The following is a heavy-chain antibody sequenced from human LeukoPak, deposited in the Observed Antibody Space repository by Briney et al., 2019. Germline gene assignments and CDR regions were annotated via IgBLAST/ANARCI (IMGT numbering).Heavy chain of an antibody. CDR2: IYPGDSDT. J-gene: IGHJ4*02. V-gene: IGHV5-51*01. CDR3: ARLIGSSWYY. CDR1: GYSFTTYW. D-gene: IGHD6-13*01. Sequence: GESLKISCKASGYSFTTYWIGWVRQMPGKGLEWMGIIYPGDSDTRYSPSFQGQVTITADKSISTAYLQWSSLKASDTAMHYCARLIGSSWYYWGQGTLVTVSS.